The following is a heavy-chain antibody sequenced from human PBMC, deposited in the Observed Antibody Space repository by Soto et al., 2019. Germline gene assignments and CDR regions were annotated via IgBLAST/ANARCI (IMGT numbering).Heavy chain of an antibody. V-gene: IGHV4-4*02. J-gene: IGHJ5*02. D-gene: IGHD2-2*01. CDR2: IYHSGST. CDR1: GGSISSSNW. Sequence: SETLSLTCAVSGGSISSSNWWSWVRQPPGKGLEWIGEIYHSGSTNYNPSLKSRVTISVDKSKNQFSLKLSSVTAADTAVYYCARLYCSSISCYFRGASSFDPPGQGTLLTV. CDR3: ARLYCSSISCYFRGASSFDP.